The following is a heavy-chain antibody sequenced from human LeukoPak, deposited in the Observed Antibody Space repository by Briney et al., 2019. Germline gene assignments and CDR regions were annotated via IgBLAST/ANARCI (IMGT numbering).Heavy chain of an antibody. CDR1: GLTFSSYW. V-gene: IGHV3-7*02. CDR3: ARAALTYYYGSSAYG. CDR2: IKQDGSER. J-gene: IGHJ4*02. D-gene: IGHD3-22*01. Sequence: GGSLRLSCAASGLTFSSYWMSWVRQAPGKGLEWVANIKQDGSERNYVESVKGRFTISRDNAKNLLYLQMNSLRAEDTAVYYCARAALTYYYGSSAYGWGQGTLVTVSS.